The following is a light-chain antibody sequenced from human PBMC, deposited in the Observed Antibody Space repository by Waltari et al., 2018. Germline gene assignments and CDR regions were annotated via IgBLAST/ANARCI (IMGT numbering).Light chain of an antibody. J-gene: IGKJ1*01. V-gene: IGKV1-9*01. CDR3: QQLNTYPRT. CDR2: LAS. Sequence: DIQLTQSPSFLSASVGDTVTITCRASQGINNYLAWFQQKPGKAPKLLIYLASPLQSGVPSRFSGSGSGTEFTLTISSLQPADFATYYCQQLNTYPRTFGQGTKVEI. CDR1: QGINNY.